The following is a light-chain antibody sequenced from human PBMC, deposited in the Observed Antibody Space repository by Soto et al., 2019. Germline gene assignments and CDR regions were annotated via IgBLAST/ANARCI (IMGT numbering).Light chain of an antibody. J-gene: IGKJ5*01. CDR2: AAS. V-gene: IGKV3-20*01. CDR3: QHYGSSPPIT. Sequence: DILLTQSSATLSLSPGERATLSCRASQSVSSKYLAWYQQKPGQAPRFLIYAASSRATGIPDRFSGSGSGTDFTLTISRLEPEDFAVYYCQHYGSSPPITFGQGTRLEIK. CDR1: QSVSSKY.